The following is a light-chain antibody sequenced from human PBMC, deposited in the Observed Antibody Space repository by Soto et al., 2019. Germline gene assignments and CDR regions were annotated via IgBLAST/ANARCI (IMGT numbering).Light chain of an antibody. CDR3: QQFGSSIPHT. J-gene: IGKJ2*01. CDR1: QSVSSNY. CDR2: GAS. V-gene: IGKV3-20*01. Sequence: EIVLTQSPGTLSLSPGERATLSCRASQSVSSNYLAWYQQKSGQAPMLLIYGASSRATGIPDRFSGSGSGTDFTLTISRLEPEDFGVYYCQQFGSSIPHTFGQGTKLEIK.